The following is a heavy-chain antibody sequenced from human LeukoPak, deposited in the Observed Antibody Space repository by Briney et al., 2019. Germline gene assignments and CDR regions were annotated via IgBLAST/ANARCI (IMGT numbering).Heavy chain of an antibody. CDR3: ARDSWVYSFGGYDYAHFDY. CDR2: ISAYNGNT. CDR1: GYTFTSYG. J-gene: IGHJ4*02. V-gene: IGHV1-18*01. Sequence: VASVKVSCKASGYTFTSYGISWVRQAPGQGLEWMGWISAYNGNTNYAQKLQGRVTMTTDTSTSTAYMELRSLRSDDTAVYYCARDSWVYSFGGYDYAHFDYWGQGTLVTVSS. D-gene: IGHD5-12*01.